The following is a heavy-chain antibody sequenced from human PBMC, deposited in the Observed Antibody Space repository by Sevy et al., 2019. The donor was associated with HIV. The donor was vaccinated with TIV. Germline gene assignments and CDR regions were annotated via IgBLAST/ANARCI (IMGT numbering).Heavy chain of an antibody. D-gene: IGHD2-2*01. CDR3: ATWEVCSSTSCYVGPYYYYYYMDV. CDR2: ISSSGSTI. Sequence: GGSLRLSCAASGFTFSSYEMNWVRQAPGKGLEWVSYISSSGSTIYYADSVKGRFTISRDNAKNSLYLQMNSLRAEETAVYYCATWEVCSSTSCYVGPYYYYYYMDVWGKGTTVTVSS. V-gene: IGHV3-48*03. J-gene: IGHJ6*03. CDR1: GFTFSSYE.